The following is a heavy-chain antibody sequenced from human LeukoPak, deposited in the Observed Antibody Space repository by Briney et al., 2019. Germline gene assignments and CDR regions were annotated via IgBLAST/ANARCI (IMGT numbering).Heavy chain of an antibody. CDR3: ARQDYYGSGSYFSGYYGIDV. J-gene: IGHJ6*02. D-gene: IGHD3-10*01. CDR2: IYPGDSDT. CDR1: GYSFTSYW. Sequence: GESLKISCKGSGYSFTSYWIGGVRQMPGKGLEWMGIIYPGDSDTRYSPSFQGQVTISADKSISTAYLQWSSLKASDTAMYYCARQDYYGSGSYFSGYYGIDVWGQGTTVTVSS. V-gene: IGHV5-51*01.